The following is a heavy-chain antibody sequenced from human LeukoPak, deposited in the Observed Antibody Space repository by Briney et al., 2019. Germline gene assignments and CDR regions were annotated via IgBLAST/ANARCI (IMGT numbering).Heavy chain of an antibody. CDR3: ARDASGCSSTSCYAAAGAFDI. CDR1: GYTFTSYG. D-gene: IGHD2-2*01. V-gene: IGHV1-18*01. CDR2: ISAYNGNT. J-gene: IGHJ3*02. Sequence: GASVKVSCKASGYTFTSYGISWVRQAPGQGLEWMGWISAYNGNTNYAQKLQGRVTMTTDTSTSTAYMELRSLRSDDTAVYYCARDASGCSSTSCYAAAGAFDIWGQGTMVTVSS.